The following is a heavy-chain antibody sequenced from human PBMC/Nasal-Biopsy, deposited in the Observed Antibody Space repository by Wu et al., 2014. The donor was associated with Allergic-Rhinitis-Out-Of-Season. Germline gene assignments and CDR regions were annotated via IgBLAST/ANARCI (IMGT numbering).Heavy chain of an antibody. CDR3: ARQEVRNDVIDI. Sequence: TLSLTCTVSGGSISGYYWSWIRRPPGKGLEWIGYIYYSGSSTYSPSLKSRVTIVVDTSKNQFSLKLSSVTAADTAVYYCARQEVRNDVIDIWGQGTMVTVSS. D-gene: IGHD4/OR15-4a*01. J-gene: IGHJ3*02. CDR1: GGSISGYY. CDR2: IYYSGSS. V-gene: IGHV4-59*08.